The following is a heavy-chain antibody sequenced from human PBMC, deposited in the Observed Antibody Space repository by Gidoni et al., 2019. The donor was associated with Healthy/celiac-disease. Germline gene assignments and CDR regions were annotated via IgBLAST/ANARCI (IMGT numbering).Heavy chain of an antibody. CDR2: ISAYNGNT. D-gene: IGHD3-10*01. V-gene: IGHV1-18*04. CDR3: ARAMVRGVMGSYWPSSDY. J-gene: IGHJ4*02. Sequence: QVQLVQSGAEVKKHGASVKVSCKASGYTSTSYGTSWVGQAPGQGLEWMGWISAYNGNTNYAQKLQGRVTMTTDTSTSTAYMELRSLRSDDTAVYYCARAMVRGVMGSYWPSSDYWGQGTLVTVSS. CDR1: GYTSTSYG.